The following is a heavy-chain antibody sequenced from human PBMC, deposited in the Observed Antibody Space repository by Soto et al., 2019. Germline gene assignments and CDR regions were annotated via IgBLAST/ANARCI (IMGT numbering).Heavy chain of an antibody. CDR1: GFTFSGSA. Sequence: PVGSLRLSCAASGFTFSGSAMHWVRQASGKGLEWVGRIRSKANSYATAYAASVKGRFTISRDDSKNTAYLQMNSLKTEDTAVYYCTRRTYGSGSYYVNWGQGTLVTVSS. J-gene: IGHJ4*02. V-gene: IGHV3-73*01. CDR2: IRSKANSYAT. CDR3: TRRTYGSGSYYVN. D-gene: IGHD3-10*01.